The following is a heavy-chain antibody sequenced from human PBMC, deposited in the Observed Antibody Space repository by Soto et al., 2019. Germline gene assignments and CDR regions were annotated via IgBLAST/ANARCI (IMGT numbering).Heavy chain of an antibody. D-gene: IGHD1-26*01. Sequence: QVQLVESGGGVVQPGRSLRLSCAASGFTFSSYGMHWVRQAPGKGLEWVAVIWYDGSNKYYADSVKGRFTISRDNSKNTLYPQMNSLRAEDTAVYYCARDRGGSYFWFDPWGQGTLVTVSS. V-gene: IGHV3-33*01. CDR3: ARDRGGSYFWFDP. CDR2: IWYDGSNK. CDR1: GFTFSSYG. J-gene: IGHJ5*02.